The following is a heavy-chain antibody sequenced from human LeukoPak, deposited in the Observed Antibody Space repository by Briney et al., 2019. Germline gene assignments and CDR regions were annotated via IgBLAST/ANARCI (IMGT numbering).Heavy chain of an antibody. V-gene: IGHV1-2*02. CDR3: ATTLHIVVVTWHAFDI. J-gene: IGHJ3*02. D-gene: IGHD2-21*02. Sequence: ASVKVSCKASGGTFSSYAISWVRQAPGQGLEWMGWINPNSGGTNYAPKFQGRVTMTRDTSITTAYMELSRLTSDDTTIYYCATTLHIVVVTWHAFDIWGQGTMVTVSS. CDR2: INPNSGGT. CDR1: GGTFSSYA.